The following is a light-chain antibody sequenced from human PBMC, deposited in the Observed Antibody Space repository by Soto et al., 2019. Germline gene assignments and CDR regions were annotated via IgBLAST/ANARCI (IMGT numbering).Light chain of an antibody. Sequence: ALTQPASVSGSPGQSITISCTGTSSDVGDYNYVSWYQQHPGKAPKLMIYDVSHRPSGVSSRFSGSKSGNTASLTISGLQAEDEADYYCASYTDSTIVMFGGGTKLTVL. V-gene: IGLV2-14*01. J-gene: IGLJ3*02. CDR2: DVS. CDR1: SSDVGDYNY. CDR3: ASYTDSTIVM.